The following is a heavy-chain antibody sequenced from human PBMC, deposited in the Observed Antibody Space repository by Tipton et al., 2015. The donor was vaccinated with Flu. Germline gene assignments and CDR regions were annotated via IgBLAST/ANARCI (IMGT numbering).Heavy chain of an antibody. D-gene: IGHD2-21*01. V-gene: IGHV4-34*01. J-gene: IGHJ6*02. CDR2: VDHSEIA. CDR3: ARSYRVAVIGGLDV. Sequence: GLVKPSETLSLTCVVSGGSFSGYNGMWIRQRPGKGLEWIGEVDHSEIASYTPSLRGRVTMSLDRSKNQLPLKIKSVTAADSAVYFCARSYRVAVIGGLDVWGQGTTVSVSS. CDR1: GGSFSGYN.